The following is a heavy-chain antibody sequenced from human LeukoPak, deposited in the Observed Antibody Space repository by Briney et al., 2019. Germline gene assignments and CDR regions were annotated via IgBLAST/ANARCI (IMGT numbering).Heavy chain of an antibody. CDR2: IIPLFGTA. D-gene: IGHD2-2*01. CDR3: ARDRTYVRSTSCPLGY. CDR1: GGTFSNFP. J-gene: IGHJ4*02. V-gene: IGHV1-69*13. Sequence: GASVTVSCKASGGTFSNFPISWVRQAPGQGLEWMGAIIPLFGTANYAQKFQGRVTITASEFTSTAYMELSSLRSEDTAVYYCARDRTYVRSTSCPLGYWGQGTLVTVSS.